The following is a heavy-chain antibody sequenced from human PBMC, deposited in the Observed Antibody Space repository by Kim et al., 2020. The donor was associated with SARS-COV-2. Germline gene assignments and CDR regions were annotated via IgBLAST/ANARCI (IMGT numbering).Heavy chain of an antibody. CDR1: GFTFSTYS. Sequence: GGSLRLSCAASGFTFSTYSMNWVRQAPGKGLEWVSAISSSSSYTYYADSVKGRFTISRDNAKNSLYLQMNSLRAEDTAVYYCARDRAVEMATIVGAFDIWGEGTMVTVSS. CDR2: ISSSSSYT. V-gene: IGHV3-21*01. D-gene: IGHD5-12*01. CDR3: ARDRAVEMATIVGAFDI. J-gene: IGHJ3*02.